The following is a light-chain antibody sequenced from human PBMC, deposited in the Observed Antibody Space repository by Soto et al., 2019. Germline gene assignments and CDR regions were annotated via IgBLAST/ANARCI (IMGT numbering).Light chain of an antibody. V-gene: IGKV3-20*01. CDR1: QSVSHN. CDR3: QHYGNSLWT. Sequence: EIVMTQSPATLSVSPGEGATLSCRASQSVSHNLAWYQQKPGQAPRLLIYRTSNRVTGIPDRFSGSGSGTDFTLTISRLEPEDFAVYFCQHYGNSLWTFGQGTKVEIK. CDR2: RTS. J-gene: IGKJ1*01.